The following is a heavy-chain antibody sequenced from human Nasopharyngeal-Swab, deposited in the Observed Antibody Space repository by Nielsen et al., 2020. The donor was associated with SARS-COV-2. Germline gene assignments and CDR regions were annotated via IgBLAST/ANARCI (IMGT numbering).Heavy chain of an antibody. D-gene: IGHD4-17*01. CDR3: ARGGYGAIDY. V-gene: IGHV3-74*01. CDR1: GFTFSSLW. Sequence: GGSLGLSCAASGFTFSSLWMHWVRQAPGKGLVWVSYINSDGGSSTYADSVKGRFTISRDNAKNTLYLQMDSLRAEDTAVYYCARGGYGAIDYWGQGALVTVSS. CDR2: INSDGGSS. J-gene: IGHJ4*02.